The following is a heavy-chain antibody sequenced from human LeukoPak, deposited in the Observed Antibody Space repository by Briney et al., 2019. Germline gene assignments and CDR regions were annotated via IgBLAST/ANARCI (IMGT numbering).Heavy chain of an antibody. CDR2: ITGSGGST. J-gene: IGHJ4*02. V-gene: IGHV3-23*01. Sequence: LPGGSLRLSCVASGFTFSNYAMSWVRQAPGKGLEWVSGITGSGGSTYYADSVKGRFTISRDNSKSTLYLQMNSLRDDDTAVYYCAKKRVDDRPPLHWGQGTLVTVSS. CDR3: AKKRVDDRPPLH. CDR1: GFTFSNYA. D-gene: IGHD6-25*01.